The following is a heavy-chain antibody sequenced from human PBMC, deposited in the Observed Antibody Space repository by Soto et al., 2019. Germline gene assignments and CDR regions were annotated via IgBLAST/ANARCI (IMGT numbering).Heavy chain of an antibody. CDR2: ISGTSDAA. Sequence: EVQLLESGGGLVQPGGSLRLSCAASGFPFSTSAMNWVRQAPGKGLEWVSIISGTSDAAYYAESVKGRFTSSRDNSKNTLYLQMNSLRAEDTAVYYCATWHEREHAYDVWGQGTTVTVSS. D-gene: IGHD1-1*01. CDR1: GFPFSTSA. V-gene: IGHV3-23*01. CDR3: ATWHEREHAYDV. J-gene: IGHJ3*01.